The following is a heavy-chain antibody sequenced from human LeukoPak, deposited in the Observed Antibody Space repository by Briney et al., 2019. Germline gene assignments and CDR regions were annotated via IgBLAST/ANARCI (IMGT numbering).Heavy chain of an antibody. CDR2: ISYDDGSNK. CDR3: ATESGGNTPYYFDY. V-gene: IGHV3-30*04. CDR1: GFTFDDYA. D-gene: IGHD2-2*02. J-gene: IGHJ4*02. Sequence: GGSLRLSCAASGFTFDDYAMHWVRQAPGKGLEWVAVISYDDGSNKYYADSVKGRFTISRDNSKNTLYLQMNSLRTEDTAVYYCATESGGNTPYYFDYWGQGTLVTVSS.